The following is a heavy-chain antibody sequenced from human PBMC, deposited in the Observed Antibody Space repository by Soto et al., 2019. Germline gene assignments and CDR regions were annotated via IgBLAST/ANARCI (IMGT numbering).Heavy chain of an antibody. J-gene: IGHJ6*02. V-gene: IGHV3-15*01. CDR2: IRSKTEGGTT. CDR3: TTAPLNYDSSGSYGMDV. CDR1: GFTFSNAW. Sequence: GGSLRLPCAASGFTFSNAWMSWVRHAPGKGLEWVGRIRSKTEGGTTDYAAPVKGRFTISRDDSKNTLYLQMNSLKTEDTAVYYCTTAPLNYDSSGSYGMDVWGQGTTVTVSS. D-gene: IGHD3-22*01.